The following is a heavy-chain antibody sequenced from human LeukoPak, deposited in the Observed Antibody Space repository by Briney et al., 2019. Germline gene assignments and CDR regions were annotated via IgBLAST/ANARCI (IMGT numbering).Heavy chain of an antibody. D-gene: IGHD2-21*01. Sequence: GRSLRLSCAASGFTFSSYTMHWVRQAPGKGLEWVAVISYDGTNKYYADSVKGRFTISRDNSQSTMYLQMNNLRADDTAVYYCARDVVPYYYYMDVWGKGPRSPSP. CDR3: ARDVVPYYYYMDV. CDR2: ISYDGTNK. V-gene: IGHV3-30*04. CDR1: GFTFSSYT. J-gene: IGHJ6*03.